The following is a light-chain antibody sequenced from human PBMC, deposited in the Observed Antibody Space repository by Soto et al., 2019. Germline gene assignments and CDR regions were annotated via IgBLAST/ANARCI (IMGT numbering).Light chain of an antibody. CDR1: SSDVGGYNY. J-gene: IGLJ3*02. CDR2: DVS. CDR3: CSYAGSYTWV. V-gene: IGLV2-11*01. Sequence: QSALTQPRSVYGSPGQSVTISCNGTSSDVGGYNYVSWYQQHPGKAPKLMIYDVSKRPSGVPDRFSGSKSGNTASLTISGLQAEDEADYYCCSYAGSYTWVFGGGTKLTVL.